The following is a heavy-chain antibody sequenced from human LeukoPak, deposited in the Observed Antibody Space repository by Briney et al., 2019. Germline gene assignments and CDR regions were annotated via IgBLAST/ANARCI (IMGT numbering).Heavy chain of an antibody. Sequence: SGGCLRLSCTASGVSLSNYAMHWVRRPPGRGLEWVAVISFDGTNKYYGDSVEGRFSVSRDNSKNTLYLQMNSLRPDDTAMYYCATDYGDYEPIDYWGQGTLVTVSS. CDR2: ISFDGTNK. CDR3: ATDYGDYEPIDY. V-gene: IGHV3-30*04. J-gene: IGHJ4*02. CDR1: GVSLSNYA. D-gene: IGHD4-17*01.